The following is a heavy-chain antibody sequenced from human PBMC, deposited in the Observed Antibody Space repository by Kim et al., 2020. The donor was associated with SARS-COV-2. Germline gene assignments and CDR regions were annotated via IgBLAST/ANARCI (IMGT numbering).Heavy chain of an antibody. CDR2: IYYSGST. J-gene: IGHJ3*02. CDR1: GGSISSGGYY. V-gene: IGHV4-31*03. CDR3: AREAEARGWGAFDI. Sequence: SETLSLTCTVSGGSISSGGYYWSWIRQHPGKGLEWIGYIYYSGSTYYNPSLKSRVTISVDTSKNQFSLKLSSVTAADTSVYYCAREAEARGWGAFDIWGQGTMVTVSS. D-gene: IGHD6-19*01.